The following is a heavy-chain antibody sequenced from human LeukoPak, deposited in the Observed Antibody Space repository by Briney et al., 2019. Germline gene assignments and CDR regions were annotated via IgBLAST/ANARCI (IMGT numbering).Heavy chain of an antibody. J-gene: IGHJ6*03. CDR2: INHSGST. V-gene: IGHV4-34*01. D-gene: IGHD2-15*01. CDR3: ARGGGAGSYTPRYYYYYMDV. CDR1: GGSFSGYY. Sequence: SETLSLTCAVYGGSFSGYYWSWIRQPPGKGLEWIGEINHSGSTNYNPSLKSRVTISVDTSKNQFSLKLSSVTAADTAVYYCARGGGAGSYTPRYYYYYMDVWGKGTTVTISS.